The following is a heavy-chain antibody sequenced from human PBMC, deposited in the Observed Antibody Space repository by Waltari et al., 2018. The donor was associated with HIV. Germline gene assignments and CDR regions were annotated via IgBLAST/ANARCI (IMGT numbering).Heavy chain of an antibody. V-gene: IGHV3-74*01. CDR3: ATFPINDHSNKRLGY. Sequence: EVQLVESGGGLVQPGGSLRLSCAASGFTLSSYWVPWVRHAPGKGLVWVSRINSDGSSTTYADSVKGRFTISRDNAKNTLYLQMNSLRDEDTAVYYCATFPINDHSNKRLGYWGQGTLVTVSS. J-gene: IGHJ4*02. CDR1: GFTLSSYW. D-gene: IGHD4-4*01. CDR2: INSDGSST.